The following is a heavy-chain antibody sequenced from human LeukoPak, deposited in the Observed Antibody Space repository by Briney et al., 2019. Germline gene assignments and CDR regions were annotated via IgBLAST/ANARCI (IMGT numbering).Heavy chain of an antibody. Sequence: GGSLRLSCAASGFLFNNFAMHWVRQAPGKGLEWVAVISYDETNKYYADSVKGRFTISRDNAKNSVYLQMNSLRAEDTAVYYCARDRDPGYNDSSGYRRVNAFDIWGQGTMVTVSS. CDR1: GFLFNNFA. J-gene: IGHJ3*02. CDR3: ARDRDPGYNDSSGYRRVNAFDI. CDR2: ISYDETNK. D-gene: IGHD3-22*01. V-gene: IGHV3-30*03.